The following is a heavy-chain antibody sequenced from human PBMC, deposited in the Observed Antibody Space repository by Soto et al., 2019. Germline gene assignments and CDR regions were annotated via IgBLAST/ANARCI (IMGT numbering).Heavy chain of an antibody. CDR1: GGSISVYY. CDR2: IYYSGST. D-gene: IGHD2-15*01. Sequence: QVQLQESGPGLVKPSETLSLTCTVSGGSISVYYWSWIRQPPGKGLEWIGYIYYSGSTNYNPSLQSRVTISVDTSKNQFPLKLSSVTAADTAVYYCARGGWRHIDYWGQGTLVTVSS. V-gene: IGHV4-59*08. CDR3: ARGGWRHIDY. J-gene: IGHJ4*02.